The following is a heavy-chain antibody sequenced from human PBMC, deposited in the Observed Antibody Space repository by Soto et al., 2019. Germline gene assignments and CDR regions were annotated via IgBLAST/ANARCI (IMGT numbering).Heavy chain of an antibody. D-gene: IGHD3-3*01. Sequence: ASVRVSCKASGYTFTGYYMHWVRQAPGQGLEWMGWINPNSGGTNYAQKVQGRVTMTRDTSISTAYMELSRLRSDDTAVYYCARAPYYDFWSGYYYYFDYWGQGTLVTVSS. CDR1: GYTFTGYY. J-gene: IGHJ4*02. CDR3: ARAPYYDFWSGYYYYFDY. V-gene: IGHV1-2*02. CDR2: INPNSGGT.